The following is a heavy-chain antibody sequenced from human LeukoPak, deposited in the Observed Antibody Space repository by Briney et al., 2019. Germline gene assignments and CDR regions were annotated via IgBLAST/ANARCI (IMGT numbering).Heavy chain of an antibody. CDR2: ISGSGGST. CDR3: AKDTFRDIVVVPAAIYYDY. Sequence: SGGSLRLSCAASGFTFSSYAMSWVRQAPGKGLEWVSAISGSGGSTYYADSVKGRFTISRDNSKNTLYLQMNSLRAEDTAVYYCAKDTFRDIVVVPAAIYYDYWGQGTLVTVSS. V-gene: IGHV3-23*01. J-gene: IGHJ4*02. CDR1: GFTFSSYA. D-gene: IGHD2-2*01.